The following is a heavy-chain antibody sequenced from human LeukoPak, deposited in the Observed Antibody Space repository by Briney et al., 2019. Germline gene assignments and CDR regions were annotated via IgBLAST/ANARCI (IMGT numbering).Heavy chain of an antibody. Sequence: PGGSLRLSCAASGFTFSSYAMSWVRQAPGKGLEWVSVIYAGGTTYYADSVKGRFTISRDNSKNTLYLQMNSLRAEDTAVYYCARVRFHYYYMDVWGKGTTVTVSS. J-gene: IGHJ6*03. CDR2: IYAGGTT. CDR3: ARVRFHYYYMDV. CDR1: GFTFSSYA. D-gene: IGHD2-21*01. V-gene: IGHV3-66*02.